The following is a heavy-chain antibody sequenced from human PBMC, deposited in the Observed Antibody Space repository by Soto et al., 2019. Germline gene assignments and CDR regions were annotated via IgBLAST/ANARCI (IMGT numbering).Heavy chain of an antibody. D-gene: IGHD6-13*01. CDR2: ISGSGGST. CDR1: GFTFSSYA. Sequence: GGSLRLSCAASGFTFSSYAMSWVRQAPGKGLEWVSAISGSGGSTYYADSVKGRFTISRDNSKNTLYLQMNSLRAEDTAVYYCAKESRDPDAPSSYSRTTSVYYFDYWGQGTLVTVSS. CDR3: AKESRDPDAPSSYSRTTSVYYFDY. J-gene: IGHJ4*02. V-gene: IGHV3-23*01.